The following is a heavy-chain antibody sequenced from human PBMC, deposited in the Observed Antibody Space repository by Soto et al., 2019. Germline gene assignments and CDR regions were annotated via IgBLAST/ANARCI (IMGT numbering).Heavy chain of an antibody. CDR1: GGSISSSSYY. CDR2: IYYSGST. D-gene: IGHD3-10*01. CDR3: ARLVRYYGSGSYLNYYGMDV. V-gene: IGHV4-39*01. J-gene: IGHJ6*02. Sequence: PSETLSLTCTVSGGSISSSSYYWGWIRQPPGKGLEWIGSIYYSGSTYYNPSLKSRVTISVDTSKNQFSLKLSSVTAADTAVYYCARLVRYYGSGSYLNYYGMDVWGQGTTVTVSS.